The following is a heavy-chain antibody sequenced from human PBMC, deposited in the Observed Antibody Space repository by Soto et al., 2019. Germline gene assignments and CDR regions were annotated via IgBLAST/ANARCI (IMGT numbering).Heavy chain of an antibody. CDR3: ARFNPDYYYYGMDV. Sequence: GTLSRTWAVCGDRISSSKRWTCVRQTPGKGLECIRNINQNGITNYNPSLESRVTILKDNSKNQLSLKLTSVTAVDSAVYYCARFNPDYYYYGMDVWGQGPTVTVSS. J-gene: IGHJ6*02. V-gene: IGHV4-4*02. CDR2: INQNGIT. CDR1: GDRISSSKR.